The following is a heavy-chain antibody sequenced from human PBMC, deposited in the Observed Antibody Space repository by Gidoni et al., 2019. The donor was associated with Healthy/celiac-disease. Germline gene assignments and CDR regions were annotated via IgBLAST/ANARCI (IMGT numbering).Heavy chain of an antibody. CDR3: AIVATERNVNYFDY. Sequence: QVQLQESGPGLVKPSETLSLTCTVSGGSISSYYWSWIRQPAGKGLEWIGRIYTSGSTNYNPSLKSRVTMSVDTSKNQFSLKLSSVTAADTAVYYCAIVATERNVNYFDYWGQGTLVTVSS. V-gene: IGHV4-4*07. CDR2: IYTSGST. J-gene: IGHJ4*02. D-gene: IGHD1-1*01. CDR1: GGSISSYY.